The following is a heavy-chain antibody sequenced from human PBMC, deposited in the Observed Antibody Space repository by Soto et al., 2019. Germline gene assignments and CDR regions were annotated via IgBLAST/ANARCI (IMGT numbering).Heavy chain of an antibody. J-gene: IGHJ3*02. V-gene: IGHV4-59*01. CDR2: IYYSGGT. CDR1: GGSISSYY. D-gene: IGHD2-21*01. CDR3: ARDGDGYNFGAFDI. Sequence: SETLSLTCTVSGGSISSYYWSWIRQPPGKGLEWIGYIYYSGGTNYNPSLKSRVTISVDTSKNQFSLKLSSVTAADTAVYYCARDGDGYNFGAFDIWGQGTMVTVSS.